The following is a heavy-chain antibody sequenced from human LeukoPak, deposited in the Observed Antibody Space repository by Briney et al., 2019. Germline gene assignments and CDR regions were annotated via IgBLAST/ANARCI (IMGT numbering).Heavy chain of an antibody. CDR1: GGSISSGDHY. CDR2: ITLYSDTT. Sequence: PSETLSLTCSVSGGSISSGDHYWTCVRQPPGGGLEWMGFITLYSDTTSYNPSLKSRLMISIDTSKNQFSLTLTSVTAADTAVYFCARGFGYDFADYWGQGILVTVSS. V-gene: IGHV4-30-4*01. D-gene: IGHD2-2*01. J-gene: IGHJ4*02. CDR3: ARGFGYDFADY.